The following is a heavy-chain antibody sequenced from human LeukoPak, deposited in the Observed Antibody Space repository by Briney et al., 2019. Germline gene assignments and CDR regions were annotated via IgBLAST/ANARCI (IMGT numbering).Heavy chain of an antibody. V-gene: IGHV4-34*01. CDR3: ARPGLAYCGADCYSTEGYYFDY. Sequence: SETLSLTCAVYGGSFSGYYWSWIRQPPGKGLEWIGEINHNGSTNYNPSLKSRVTISVGTSKNQFSLKLSSVTAADTAVYYCARPGLAYCGADCYSTEGYYFDYWSQGTLVTVSS. D-gene: IGHD2-21*01. CDR2: INHNGST. J-gene: IGHJ4*02. CDR1: GGSFSGYY.